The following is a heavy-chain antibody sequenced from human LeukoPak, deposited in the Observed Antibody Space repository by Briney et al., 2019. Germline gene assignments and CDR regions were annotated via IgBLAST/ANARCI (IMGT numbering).Heavy chain of an antibody. J-gene: IGHJ6*02. CDR2: IYYSGST. CDR1: GGSLSSYY. Sequence: PSETLSLTCTVSGGSLSSYYWSWIRQPPGKGLEGIGYIYYSGSTNYNPSLKSRVTISVDTSKNQFSLKLSSVTAADTAVYYCARDLHYYDSSGHRYYYYYGMDVWGQGTTVTVSS. CDR3: ARDLHYYDSSGHRYYYYYGMDV. D-gene: IGHD3-22*01. V-gene: IGHV4-59*01.